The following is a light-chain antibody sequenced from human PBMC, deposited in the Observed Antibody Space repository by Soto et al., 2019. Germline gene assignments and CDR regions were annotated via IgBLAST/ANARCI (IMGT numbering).Light chain of an antibody. J-gene: IGLJ1*01. CDR1: SSDVGGYNF. CDR3: SSYAGTNNRYV. V-gene: IGLV2-8*01. Sequence: QSVLTQPPSASGSPGLSVTISCTGTSSDVGGYNFVSWYQQHPGKAPKLIIYEVNKRPSGVPDRFSASKSGNTASLTVSGLQAEDEADYYCSSYAGTNNRYVFGTGTKVTVL. CDR2: EVN.